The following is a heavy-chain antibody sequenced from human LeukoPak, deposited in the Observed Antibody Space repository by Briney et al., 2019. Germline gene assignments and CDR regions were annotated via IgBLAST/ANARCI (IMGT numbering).Heavy chain of an antibody. Sequence: SETLSLTCAVYGGSFSGYYWSWIRQPPGKGLEWIGEINHSGSTNYNPSLKSRVTISVDTSKNQFSLKLSSVTAADTAVYYCARRLLAACTLVKDYGMDVWGQGTTVTVSS. CDR3: ARRLLAACTLVKDYGMDV. V-gene: IGHV4-34*01. CDR2: INHSGST. J-gene: IGHJ6*02. CDR1: GGSFSGYY. D-gene: IGHD6-6*01.